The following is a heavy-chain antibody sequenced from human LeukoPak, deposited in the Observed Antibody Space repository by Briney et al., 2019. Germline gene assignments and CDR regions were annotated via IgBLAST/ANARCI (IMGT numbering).Heavy chain of an antibody. CDR3: AKGNRIAVAGTYYYYYGMDV. J-gene: IGHJ6*02. V-gene: IGHV3-23*01. CDR1: GFTFSSYA. D-gene: IGHD6-19*01. CDR2: ISGSGGST. Sequence: GGSLRLSCAASGFTFSSYAMSWVRQAPGKGLEWVSAISGSGGSTYYADSVKGRFTISRDNSKNTPYLQMNSLRAEDTAVYYCAKGNRIAVAGTYYYYYGMDVWGQGTTVTVSS.